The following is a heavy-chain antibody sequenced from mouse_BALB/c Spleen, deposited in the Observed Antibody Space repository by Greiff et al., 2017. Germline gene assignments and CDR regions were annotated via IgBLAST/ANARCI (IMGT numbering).Heavy chain of an antibody. Sequence: QVQLQQPGAELVRPGASVKLSCKASGYTFTSYWINWVKQRPGQGLEWIGNIYPSDSYTNYNQKFKDKATLTVDKSSSTAYMQLSSPTSEDSAVYYCTRTPPLYDGSSHWYFDGWGAGTTVTVSS. V-gene: IGHV1-69*02. D-gene: IGHD1-1*01. CDR3: TRTPPLYDGSSHWYFDG. CDR2: IYPSDSYT. J-gene: IGHJ1*01. CDR1: GYTFTSYW.